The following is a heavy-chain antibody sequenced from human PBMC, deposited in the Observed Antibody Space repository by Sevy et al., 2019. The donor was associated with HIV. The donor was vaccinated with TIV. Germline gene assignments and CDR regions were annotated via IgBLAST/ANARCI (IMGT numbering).Heavy chain of an antibody. J-gene: IGHJ5*02. Sequence: ASVKVSCKASGYTFTGDYLHWVRQAPGQGLEWMGRVYPNSGGTNYAQKFQDRVTMTRDTSISTAYMELNRLRSDDTAVYYCARDGHVGWFDPWGQGTLVTVSS. CDR2: VYPNSGGT. D-gene: IGHD3-10*02. V-gene: IGHV1-2*06. CDR1: GYTFTGDY. CDR3: ARDGHVGWFDP.